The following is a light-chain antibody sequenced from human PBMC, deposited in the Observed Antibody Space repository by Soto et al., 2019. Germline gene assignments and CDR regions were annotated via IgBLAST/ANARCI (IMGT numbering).Light chain of an antibody. J-gene: IGLJ2*01. Sequence: QSALTQPASVSGSLGQSITISCTGTSSDIGGYNYVSWYQQYPGKAPKVMIFEVSKRPSGVSNRFSGSKSGNMASLTSSGLQAEDEGDYYCSSFTSTSTVLLGGGTKVTVL. CDR3: SSFTSTSTVL. CDR1: SSDIGGYNY. CDR2: EVS. V-gene: IGLV2-14*01.